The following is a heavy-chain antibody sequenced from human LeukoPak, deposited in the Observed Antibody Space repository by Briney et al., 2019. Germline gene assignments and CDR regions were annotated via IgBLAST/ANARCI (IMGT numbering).Heavy chain of an antibody. V-gene: IGHV3-30*18. CDR2: ISYDGSNK. CDR1: GFTFSSYA. D-gene: IGHD2-15*01. CDR3: AKESTSRYCSGGSCTHAFDF. J-gene: IGHJ3*01. Sequence: GGSLRLSCAASGFTFSSYAMSWVRQAPGKGLEWVAVISYDGSNKYYADSVKGRFTISRDNSKNTLYLQMNSLRAEDTAVYYCAKESTSRYCSGGSCTHAFDFWGQGTVVTVSS.